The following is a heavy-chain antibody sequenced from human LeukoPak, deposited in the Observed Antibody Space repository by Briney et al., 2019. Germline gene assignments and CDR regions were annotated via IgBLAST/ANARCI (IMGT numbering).Heavy chain of an antibody. CDR3: ARDGYGYNYMDV. CDR1: GFTASSNF. D-gene: IGHD5-12*01. CDR2: IYSGGTT. Sequence: PGGSLRLSCAASGFTASSNFMSWVRQAPGKGLDWVSVIYSGGTTYYADSVKGRFTISRDISKNTLHLQMNSLRAEDTAVYYCARDGYGYNYMDVWGRGTTVTVSS. V-gene: IGHV3-53*01. J-gene: IGHJ6*03.